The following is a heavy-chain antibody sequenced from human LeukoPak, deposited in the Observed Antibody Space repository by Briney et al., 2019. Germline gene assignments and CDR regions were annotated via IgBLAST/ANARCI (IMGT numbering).Heavy chain of an antibody. CDR2: ISSSSSTI. J-gene: IGHJ6*03. Sequence: GGSLRLSCAASGFTFSSYSMNWVRQAPGKGLEWVSYISSSSSTIYYADSVKGRFTISRDNAKNSLYLQMNSLRAEDTAVYYCARDYDALELIPLYYYYYYMDVWGKGTTVTVSS. CDR3: ARDYDALELIPLYYYYYYMDV. V-gene: IGHV3-48*04. CDR1: GFTFSSYS. D-gene: IGHD1-7*01.